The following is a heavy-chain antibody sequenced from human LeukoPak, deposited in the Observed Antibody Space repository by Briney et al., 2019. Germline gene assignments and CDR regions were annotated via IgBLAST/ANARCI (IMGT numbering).Heavy chain of an antibody. CDR2: ISAYNGNT. Sequence: ASVKISCKASGYTFTSYGVSWVRQAPGQGLEWMGWISAYNGNTNYAQKFQGRVTMTKDTSTSTAFMELRSLRSDDTAVYYRASDLSGYCSSTSCMGYWGQGTLVTVSS. CDR1: GYTFTSYG. CDR3: ASDLSGYCSSTSCMGY. J-gene: IGHJ4*02. D-gene: IGHD2-2*01. V-gene: IGHV1-18*01.